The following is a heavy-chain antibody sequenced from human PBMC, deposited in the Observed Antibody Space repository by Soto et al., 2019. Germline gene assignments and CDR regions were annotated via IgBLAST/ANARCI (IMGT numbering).Heavy chain of an antibody. V-gene: IGHV1-69*01. CDR3: ASPPRYCSSTSCSYYFDY. CDR1: GGTFSSYA. D-gene: IGHD2-2*01. J-gene: IGHJ4*02. CDR2: IIPIFGTA. Sequence: QVQLVQSGAEVKKPGSSVKVSCKASGGTFSSYAIIWVRQAPGQGLEWMGGIIPIFGTANYAQKFQGRVTITADESTSTAYMELSSLRSEDTAVYYCASPPRYCSSTSCSYYFDYWGQGTLVTVSS.